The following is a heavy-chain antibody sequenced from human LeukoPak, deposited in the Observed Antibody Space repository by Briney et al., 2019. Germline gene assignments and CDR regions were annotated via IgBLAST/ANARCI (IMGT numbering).Heavy chain of an antibody. J-gene: IGHJ4*02. CDR2: INPNSGGT. Sequence: LGASVKVYCKASGGTFTGYYMHWVRQAPGRGLEWMGWINPNSGGTNYAQKFQGRVTMTRDTSISTAYMELSRLRSDDTAVYYCARENYGELLFTYFDYWGQGTLVTVSS. V-gene: IGHV1-2*03. CDR3: ARENYGELLFTYFDY. CDR1: GGTFTGYY. D-gene: IGHD3-10*01.